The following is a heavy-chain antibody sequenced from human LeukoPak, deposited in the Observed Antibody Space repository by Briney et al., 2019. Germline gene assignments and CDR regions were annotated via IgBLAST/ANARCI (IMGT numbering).Heavy chain of an antibody. J-gene: IGHJ1*01. Sequence: GRSLRLSCAASGFTFSSYGMHWVRQAPGKGLEWVAVIWYDGSNKYYADSVKGRFTISRDNSKNTLYLQMNSLRAEDTAVYYCARAGYSMDTEYFQHWGQGTLVTVSS. CDR3: ARAGYSMDTEYFQH. V-gene: IGHV3-33*01. CDR1: GFTFSSYG. D-gene: IGHD5-18*01. CDR2: IWYDGSNK.